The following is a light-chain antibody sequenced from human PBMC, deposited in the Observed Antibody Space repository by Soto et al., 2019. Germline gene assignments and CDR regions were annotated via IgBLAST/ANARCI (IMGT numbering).Light chain of an antibody. CDR3: QHYDDWPRT. CDR1: QSVSSSK. V-gene: IGKV3-15*01. J-gene: IGKJ4*01. CDR2: GTS. Sequence: EIVMTQSPATLSVSPGERATLSYRASQSVSSSKLGWYQQKPGQAPRLLIYGTSTRATGIPARFSGSGSGTEFTLTISSLQSEDFAVYYCQHYDDWPRTFGGGTRVEI.